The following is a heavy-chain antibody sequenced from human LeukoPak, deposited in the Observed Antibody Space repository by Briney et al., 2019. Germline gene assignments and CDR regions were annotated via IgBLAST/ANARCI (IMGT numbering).Heavy chain of an antibody. CDR3: ARESYDYGSNPQGYYFDN. CDR1: GDTFSRYD. J-gene: IGHJ4*02. D-gene: IGHD4-23*01. CDR2: HIPIFGTA. Sequence: SVKVFCKVSGDTFSRYDISCVRHAPGQALEWMGGHIPIFGTANYAQKFQSRVTITADETTSTAYMELRSLRSENTPVYYCARESYDYGSNPQGYYFDNWGQGTLVTVSP. V-gene: IGHV1-69*13.